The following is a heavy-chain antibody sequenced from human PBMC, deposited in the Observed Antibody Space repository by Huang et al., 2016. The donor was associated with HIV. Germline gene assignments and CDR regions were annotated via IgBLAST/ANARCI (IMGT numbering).Heavy chain of an antibody. J-gene: IGHJ3*02. CDR2: IVPLFSGT. V-gene: IGHV1-69*10. CDR3: AREGQTWYGKPIAAFEI. D-gene: IGHD6-13*01. Sequence: VQLVQSGAEVKRPGTSVKISCKASGGSFNSLGFNWGGEDSGQGLQYMGGIVPLFSGTNYAEKFRGRLTSSADKSTSTVFMELRGLTSEDTAVFFCAREGQTWYGKPIAAFEIWGQGTTVIVSP. CDR1: GGSFNSLG.